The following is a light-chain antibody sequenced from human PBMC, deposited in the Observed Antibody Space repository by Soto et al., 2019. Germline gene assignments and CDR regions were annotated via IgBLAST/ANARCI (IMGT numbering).Light chain of an antibody. CDR2: DAS. CDR1: QSVSSY. CDR3: QQRSNWPLT. V-gene: IGKV3-11*01. Sequence: DIVLTQSPATLSLSPGERATLSCRASQSVSSYLVWFQQKPGQAPRLLIYDASTRATGIPARFSGSGSGTDFTLTISSLEPDDFAVYYCQQRSNWPLTFGPGTKVDIK. J-gene: IGKJ3*01.